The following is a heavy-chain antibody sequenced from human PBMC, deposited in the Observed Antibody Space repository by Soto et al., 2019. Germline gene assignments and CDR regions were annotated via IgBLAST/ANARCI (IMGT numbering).Heavy chain of an antibody. D-gene: IGHD3-22*01. J-gene: IGHJ4*02. CDR1: GYTFTSYG. CDR3: ARVDFGSYYDSSGYYPNFDY. Sequence: ASVKVSCKASGYTFTSYGISWVRQAPGQGLEWMGWISAYNGNTNYAQKLQGRVTMTTDTSTSTAYMELRSLRSDDTAVYYCARVDFGSYYDSSGYYPNFDYWGQGTLVTVSS. CDR2: ISAYNGNT. V-gene: IGHV1-18*01.